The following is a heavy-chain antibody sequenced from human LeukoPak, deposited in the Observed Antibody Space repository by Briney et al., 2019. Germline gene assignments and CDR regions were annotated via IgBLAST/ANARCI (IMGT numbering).Heavy chain of an antibody. CDR1: GGSISSSNW. CDR2: IYHSGST. V-gene: IGHV4-4*02. J-gene: IGHJ4*02. CDR3: ARDRRDSSSWLDY. D-gene: IGHD6-13*01. Sequence: PSGTLSLTCAVSGGSISSSNWWSWVRQPPGKGLEWIGEIYHSGSTNYNPSLKSRVTISVDKSKNQFSLKLSSVTAADTAVYYSARDRRDSSSWLDYWGQGTLVTVSS.